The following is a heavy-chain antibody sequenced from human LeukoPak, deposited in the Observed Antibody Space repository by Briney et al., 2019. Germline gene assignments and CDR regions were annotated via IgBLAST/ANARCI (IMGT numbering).Heavy chain of an antibody. CDR1: GFTFSSYG. CDR2: IRYDGSNK. V-gene: IGHV3-30*02. Sequence: QSGGSLRLSCAASGFTFSSYGMHWVRQAPGKGLEWVAFIRYDGSNKYYADSVKGRFTISRDNSKNTLYLQMNSLRAEDTAVYYCAKDYDFWSDMGHYFDYWGQGTLVTVSS. J-gene: IGHJ4*02. CDR3: AKDYDFWSDMGHYFDY. D-gene: IGHD3-3*01.